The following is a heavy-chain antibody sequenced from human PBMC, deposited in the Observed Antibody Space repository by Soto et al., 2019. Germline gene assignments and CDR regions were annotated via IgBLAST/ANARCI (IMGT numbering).Heavy chain of an antibody. V-gene: IGHV1-69*13. D-gene: IGHD3-10*01. CDR1: GGTFSSYA. CDR3: ARDGGFGELFPGSGYYYGMDV. CDR2: IIPIFGTA. Sequence: WASVKVSCKASGGTFSSYAISWVGQAPGQGLEWMGGIIPIFGTANYAQKFQGRVTITADESTSTAYMELSSLRSEDTAVYYCARDGGFGELFPGSGYYYGMDVWGQGTTVTVSS. J-gene: IGHJ6*02.